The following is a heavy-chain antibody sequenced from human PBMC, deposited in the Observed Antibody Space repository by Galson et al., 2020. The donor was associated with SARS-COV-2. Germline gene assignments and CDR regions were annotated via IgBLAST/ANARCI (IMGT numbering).Heavy chain of an antibody. V-gene: IGHV4-59*08. D-gene: IGHD2-2*03. Sequence: ETSETLSLTCSVTGASLRSDFWSWIRQPPGKGLEGIGFRYYIGSSNNNPSLKSRVTISVDISKSHLSLELRSVTAADTAVYYCVRHGYCSSGSCSANDAFHIWGQGTMVTVSS. J-gene: IGHJ3*02. CDR3: VRHGYCSSGSCSANDAFHI. CDR2: RYYIGSS. CDR1: GASLRSDF.